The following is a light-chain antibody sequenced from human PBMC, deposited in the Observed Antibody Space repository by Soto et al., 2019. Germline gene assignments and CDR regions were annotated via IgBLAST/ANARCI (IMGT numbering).Light chain of an antibody. Sequence: QSVLTHPASVSRSPGQSITISCTGTSSDVGGYNYVSWYQQHPGKAPKLMIYEVSNRPSGVSNRFSGSKSGNTASLTISGLQAEDEADYYCSSYTSSSTLYVFGLGPRSPS. CDR1: SSDVGGYNY. CDR3: SSYTSSSTLYV. V-gene: IGLV2-14*01. CDR2: EVS. J-gene: IGLJ1*01.